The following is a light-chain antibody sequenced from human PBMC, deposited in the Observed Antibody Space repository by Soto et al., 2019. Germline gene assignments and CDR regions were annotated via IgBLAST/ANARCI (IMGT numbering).Light chain of an antibody. J-gene: IGLJ2*01. CDR3: SSYTSSNTLVV. V-gene: IGLV2-14*03. Sequence: QSVLTQPASVSGSPGQSITISCTGTSSDVGGYDYVSWYQQHPGKAPKLMIYDVSNWPSGVSNRFSGSKSGNTASLTISGLQAEDEADYYSSSYTSSNTLVVFGGGTQLTVL. CDR2: DVS. CDR1: SSDVGGYDY.